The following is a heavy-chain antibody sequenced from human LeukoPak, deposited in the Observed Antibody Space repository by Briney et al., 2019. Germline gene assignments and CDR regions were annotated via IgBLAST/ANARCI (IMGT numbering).Heavy chain of an antibody. J-gene: IGHJ4*02. CDR2: TNWNGAGT. V-gene: IGHV3-20*04. CDR1: GFTFDDHG. Sequence: GGSLRLSCAASGFTFDDHGMSWVRQTPGKGLEWVSGTNWNGAGTGYIDSVKGRFIISRDNAKNSLYLQMNGLRVEDTALYYCARGGYYGDYDNFDYWGQGTLVTVSS. D-gene: IGHD4-17*01. CDR3: ARGGYYGDYDNFDY.